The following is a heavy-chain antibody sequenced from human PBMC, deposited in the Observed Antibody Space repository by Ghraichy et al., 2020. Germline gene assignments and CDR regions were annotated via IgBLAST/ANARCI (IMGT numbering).Heavy chain of an antibody. V-gene: IGHV3-23*01. CDR2: ISGSGGST. Sequence: GGSLRLSCAASGFSFSSYAMSWVRQAPGKGLEWVSVISGSGGSTYYADSVKGRVTISRDNSKNTLFLQMNSLRAEDTAMYYCAKEYYDPFLEAFDVWGQGTMVTVSS. CDR3: AKEYYDPFLEAFDV. J-gene: IGHJ3*01. CDR1: GFSFSSYA. D-gene: IGHD3-22*01.